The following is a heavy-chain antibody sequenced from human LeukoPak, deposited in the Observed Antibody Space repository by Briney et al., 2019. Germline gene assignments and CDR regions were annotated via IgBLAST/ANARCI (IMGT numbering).Heavy chain of an antibody. V-gene: IGHV3-23*01. CDR2: ISSSGGNT. J-gene: IGHJ5*01. D-gene: IGHD1-14*01. CDR3: ANPLSHRNWFDS. Sequence: AGSLRLSCAASGFTFTNYAMSWVRQAPGKGLEWVSTISSSGGNTYYADSVKGRFSISRDNSKNILSLLMNSLRAEDTAVYYCANPLSHRNWFDSWGQGTLVTVSS. CDR1: GFTFTNYA.